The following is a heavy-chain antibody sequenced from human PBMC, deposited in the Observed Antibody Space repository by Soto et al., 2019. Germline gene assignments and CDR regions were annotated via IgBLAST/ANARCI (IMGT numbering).Heavy chain of an antibody. CDR1: GFIFSIYA. CDR2: LSISIISI. Sequence: EVQLLESGGGLVQPGGSLRLSCAASGFIFSIYAMSWVRQSPGMGLEWVSALSISIISIYYADSVKGRFTISRDNAKNLLYLQINSLRAEDTDVYYCARDCGSSGWSWDGEDRIYYYSGMDVWGLWITVTVSS. CDR3: ARDCGSSGWSWDGEDRIYYYSGMDV. D-gene: IGHD6-19*01. J-gene: IGHJ6*02. V-gene: IGHV3-21*01.